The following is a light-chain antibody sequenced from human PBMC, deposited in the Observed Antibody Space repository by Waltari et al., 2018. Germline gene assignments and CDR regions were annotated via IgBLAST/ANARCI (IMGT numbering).Light chain of an antibody. J-gene: IGKJ2*01. Sequence: EIVLTQSPATLSLSPGKRATLSCRTSQTVRSFLAWYQQKPGQAPRLLIFDASSRAPRIPAKFRGSGSGTDFTLTVSNLRPEDFAVYYGLQRSNGPYTFGQGTRVEIK. CDR3: LQRSNGPYT. V-gene: IGKV3-11*01. CDR1: QTVRSF. CDR2: DAS.